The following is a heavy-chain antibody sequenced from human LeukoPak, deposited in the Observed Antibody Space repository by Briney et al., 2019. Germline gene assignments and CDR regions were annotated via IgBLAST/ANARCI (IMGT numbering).Heavy chain of an antibody. CDR1: GYSISSGYY. CDR3: ARRSTVVTPRPTDAFDI. Sequence: SETLSLTCTVSGYSISSGYYWGWIRQPPGKGLEWIGSIYHSGSTYYNPSLKSRVTISVDTSKNQFSLKLSSVTAADTAVYYCARRSTVVTPRPTDAFDIWGQGTMVTVSS. D-gene: IGHD4-23*01. V-gene: IGHV4-38-2*02. CDR2: IYHSGST. J-gene: IGHJ3*02.